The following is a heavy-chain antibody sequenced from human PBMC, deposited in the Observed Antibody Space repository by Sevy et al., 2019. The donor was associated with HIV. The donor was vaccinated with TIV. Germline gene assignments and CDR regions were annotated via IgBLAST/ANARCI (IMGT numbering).Heavy chain of an antibody. D-gene: IGHD4-17*01. J-gene: IGHJ4*02. CDR2: IRSKTYGGTT. V-gene: IGHV3-49*03. CDR1: GFTFGDHA. Sequence: GGSLRLSCTASGFTFGDHAMNWFRQAPGKGLEWVGFIRSKTYGGTTEYAASVKGRFTISRDDSKSIAYLQMNSLKTEDTAVYYCTRGDTIYGDYGVDYWGQGTLVTVSS. CDR3: TRGDTIYGDYGVDY.